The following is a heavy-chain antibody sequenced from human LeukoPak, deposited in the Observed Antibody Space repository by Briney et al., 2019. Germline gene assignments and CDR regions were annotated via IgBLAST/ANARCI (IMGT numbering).Heavy chain of an antibody. CDR3: ARITMVRGDSPKYFDY. V-gene: IGHV4-34*01. CDR2: INHSGST. J-gene: IGHJ4*02. D-gene: IGHD3-10*01. Sequence: PSETLSLTCAVYGGSFSDYYWSWIRQPPGKGLEWIGEINHSGSTNYNPSLKSRVTISVDTSKNQFSLKLSSVTAADTAVYYCARITMVRGDSPKYFDYWGQGTLVTVSS. CDR1: GGSFSDYY.